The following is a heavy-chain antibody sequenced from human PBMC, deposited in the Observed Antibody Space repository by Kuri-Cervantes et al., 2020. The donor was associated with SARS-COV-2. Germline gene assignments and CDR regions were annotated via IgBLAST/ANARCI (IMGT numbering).Heavy chain of an antibody. V-gene: IGHV4-39*01. CDR1: GGSISNSSYY. J-gene: IGHJ4*02. D-gene: IGHD4-17*01. Sequence: SETLSLTCTVSGGSISNSSYYWGWIRQPPGKGLEWIGSIYYSGRTYYNPSLKSPVTISVDTSKNQFSLKLSSVTAADTAVYYCARHSRAGDSFYYWGQGTLVTVSS. CDR3: ARHSRAGDSFYY. CDR2: IYYSGRT.